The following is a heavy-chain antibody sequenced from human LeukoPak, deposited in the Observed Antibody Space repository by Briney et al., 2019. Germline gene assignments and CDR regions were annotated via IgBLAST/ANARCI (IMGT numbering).Heavy chain of an antibody. CDR3: ARPHENYYYYMDV. Sequence: ASVKVSCKASGYTFTGYYMHWVRQAPGQGLEWMGWINPNSGGTNYAQKLQGRVTMTRDTSISTAYMELSRLRSDDTAVYYCARPHENYYYYMDVWGKGTTVTVSS. J-gene: IGHJ6*03. V-gene: IGHV1-2*02. CDR1: GYTFTGYY. CDR2: INPNSGGT.